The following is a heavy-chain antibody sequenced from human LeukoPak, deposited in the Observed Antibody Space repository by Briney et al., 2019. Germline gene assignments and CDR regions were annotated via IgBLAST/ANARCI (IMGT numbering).Heavy chain of an antibody. CDR2: IKQDGSEK. J-gene: IGHJ4*02. Sequence: GGSLRLSCAASGFTFSSYWMSWVRQAPGKGLEWVANIKQDGSEKYYVDSVKGRFTISRDNSKNTLYLQMNSLRAEDTAVYYCAKVAGRFGELLPFDYWGQGTLVTVSS. D-gene: IGHD3-10*01. CDR3: AKVAGRFGELLPFDY. V-gene: IGHV3-7*01. CDR1: GFTFSSYW.